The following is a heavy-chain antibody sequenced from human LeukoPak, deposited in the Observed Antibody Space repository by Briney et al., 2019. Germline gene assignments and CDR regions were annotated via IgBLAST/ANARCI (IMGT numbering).Heavy chain of an antibody. CDR2: INQDGSEE. V-gene: IGHV3-7*01. D-gene: IGHD5-12*01. CDR3: VRDGGVSGYDLLDY. CDR1: GFTFSHYW. J-gene: IGHJ4*02. Sequence: GGSLRLSCAASGFTFSHYWMTWARQAPGKGLEGVAQINQDGSEEYYMDSVKARFTISRDNAKNSVFLQMNSLRAEDTAVYYCVRDGGVSGYDLLDYWGQGTLVTVSS.